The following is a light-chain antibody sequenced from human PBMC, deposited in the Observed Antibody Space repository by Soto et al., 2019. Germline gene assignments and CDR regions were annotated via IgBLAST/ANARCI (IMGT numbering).Light chain of an antibody. Sequence: QSVLTQPPSASGSPGQSVTISCTGTSSDVGGYNYVSWYQQHPGKAPKLMIYEVNKRPSGVPDRFSGSKSGNTASLTISGLQAEDEADYYCHSYEVINNFDFGTGTRSPS. CDR1: SSDVGGYNY. CDR3: HSYEVINNFD. V-gene: IGLV2-8*01. J-gene: IGLJ1*01. CDR2: EVN.